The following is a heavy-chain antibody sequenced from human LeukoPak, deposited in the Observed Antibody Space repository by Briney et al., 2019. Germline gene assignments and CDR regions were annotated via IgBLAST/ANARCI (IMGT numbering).Heavy chain of an antibody. CDR2: IYDSGNA. Sequence: PSQTLSLTCTVSGGSVRSGGYCLNWIRQHPGEGLEWIGFIYDSGNAYYNPSYNPSLKSRVTISVDTSENQFSLKLSSVTAADTAVYYCARGTSADVYYYYGMDVWGQGTTVTVSS. V-gene: IGHV4-31*03. CDR3: ARGTSADVYYYYGMDV. J-gene: IGHJ6*02. D-gene: IGHD6-19*01. CDR1: GGSVRSGGYC.